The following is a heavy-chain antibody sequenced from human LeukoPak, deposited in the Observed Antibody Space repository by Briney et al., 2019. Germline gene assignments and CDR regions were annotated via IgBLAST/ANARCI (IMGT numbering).Heavy chain of an antibody. J-gene: IGHJ3*01. D-gene: IGHD1-14*01. CDR2: INADGSTA. Sequence: PGGSLRLSCAASGFTFGNSWVHWVRQAPGKGLVWVSLINADGSTATYADSVKGRFTIPRDNARNTLSLRMNSLTIEDTAVYYCVVVVEPPDSDGFDVWGQGTMITVSS. CDR1: GFTFGNSW. V-gene: IGHV3-74*01. CDR3: VVVVEPPDSDGFDV.